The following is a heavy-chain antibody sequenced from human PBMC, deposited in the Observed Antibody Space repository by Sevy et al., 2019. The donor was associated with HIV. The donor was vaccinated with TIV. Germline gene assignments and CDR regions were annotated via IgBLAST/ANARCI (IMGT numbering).Heavy chain of an antibody. V-gene: IGHV3-30*02. J-gene: IGHJ6*02. CDR3: AKVTVVTTFYGMDV. CDR2: IRYDGSNK. D-gene: IGHD4-4*01. Sequence: GGSLRLSCAASGFTFSSYGMHWVRQAPGKGLEWVAFIRYDGSNKYYADSVKGRFTISRDNSKNTLYLQMNSLGAEDTAVYYCAKVTVVTTFYGMDVWGQGTTVTVSS. CDR1: GFTFSSYG.